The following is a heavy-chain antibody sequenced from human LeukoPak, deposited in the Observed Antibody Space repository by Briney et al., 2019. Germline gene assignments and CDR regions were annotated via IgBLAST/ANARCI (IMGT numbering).Heavy chain of an antibody. CDR3: ARRRYCNSTSCYEGAFDI. CDR2: IYPGDSGT. D-gene: IGHD2-2*01. V-gene: IGHV5-51*01. CDR1: AFSFTSYW. Sequence: GDSLKISCKGSAFSFTSYWIAWVRQMPGKGLEWMGIIYPGDSGTRYSPSFQGQVTMSADKSITTAYLQWTSLKASDTAIYYCARRRYCNSTSCYEGAFDIWGQGTMSPSLQ. J-gene: IGHJ3*02.